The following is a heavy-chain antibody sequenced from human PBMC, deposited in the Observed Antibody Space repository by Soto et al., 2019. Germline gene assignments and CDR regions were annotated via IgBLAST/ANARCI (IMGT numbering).Heavy chain of an antibody. Sequence: QVQLVQSGAEVKKPGASVKVSCKASGYTFTSYGISWVRQAPGQGLEWMGWISAYNGNTNYAQKLQGRVTMTTDTSTSKASMKLRGLRPDDTAVDYCAGFLLRGVDSFDYWGQGTLVTVSS. J-gene: IGHJ4*02. V-gene: IGHV1-18*01. CDR2: ISAYNGNT. CDR3: AGFLLRGVDSFDY. CDR1: GYTFTSYG. D-gene: IGHD2-8*01.